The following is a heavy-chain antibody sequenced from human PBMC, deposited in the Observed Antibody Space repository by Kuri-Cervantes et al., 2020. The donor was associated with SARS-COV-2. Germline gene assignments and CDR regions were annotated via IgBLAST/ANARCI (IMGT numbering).Heavy chain of an antibody. Sequence: GSLRLSCSVSGGSIRSANHYWGWIRQSPEKGLEWIANIYYSGTTHYNPSLKSRVTISVDTSKNQFSLRLNSVTAADTAVYYCARGRWCSSTSCYLRSFYYYYGMDVWGQGTTVTVSS. CDR3: ARGRWCSSTSCYLRSFYYYYGMDV. CDR2: IYYSGTT. J-gene: IGHJ6*02. D-gene: IGHD2-2*01. V-gene: IGHV4-39*01. CDR1: GGSIRSANHY.